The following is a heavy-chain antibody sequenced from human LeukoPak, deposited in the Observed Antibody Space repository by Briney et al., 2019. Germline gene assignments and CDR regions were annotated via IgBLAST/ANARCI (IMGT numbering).Heavy chain of an antibody. Sequence: GGSLRLSCAASGFTFSSYAMNWVRQAPGKGLEWVSAISGSGGSTYYADSVKGRFTISRDNSKNTLYLQMNSLRAEDTAVYYCAKIGGCSGTSCYTGYFDCWGQGTLVTVSA. CDR1: GFTFSSYA. D-gene: IGHD2-2*02. V-gene: IGHV3-23*01. J-gene: IGHJ4*02. CDR2: ISGSGGST. CDR3: AKIGGCSGTSCYTGYFDC.